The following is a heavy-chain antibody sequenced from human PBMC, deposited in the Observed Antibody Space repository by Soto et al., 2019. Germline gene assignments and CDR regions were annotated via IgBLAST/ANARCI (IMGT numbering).Heavy chain of an antibody. J-gene: IGHJ6*02. CDR2: IIPIFGTA. Sequence: SVKVSCKASGGTYSSYAISWVRQAPGQGLEWMGGIIPIFGTANYAQKFQGRVTITADESTSTAYMELSSLRSEDAAVYYCARESCSSTSCYPGYYYYGMDVWGQGTTVTVSS. CDR3: ARESCSSTSCYPGYYYYGMDV. V-gene: IGHV1-69*13. D-gene: IGHD2-2*01. CDR1: GGTYSSYA.